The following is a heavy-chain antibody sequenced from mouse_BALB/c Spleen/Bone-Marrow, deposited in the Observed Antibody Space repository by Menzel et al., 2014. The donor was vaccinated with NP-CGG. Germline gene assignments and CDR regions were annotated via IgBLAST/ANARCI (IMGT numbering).Heavy chain of an antibody. Sequence: VQLQQSGTDLVRPGASGKLSCKASGYTFTSYWINWVKQRPGQGLEWIGNIYPSDSYTNYNQKFKDKATLTVDKSSSTAYMHLSSPTSEDSAVYYCTRDDGGFAYWGQGTLVTVSA. J-gene: IGHJ3*01. CDR2: IYPSDSYT. D-gene: IGHD1-1*02. CDR3: TRDDGGFAY. CDR1: GYTFTSYW. V-gene: IGHV1-69*02.